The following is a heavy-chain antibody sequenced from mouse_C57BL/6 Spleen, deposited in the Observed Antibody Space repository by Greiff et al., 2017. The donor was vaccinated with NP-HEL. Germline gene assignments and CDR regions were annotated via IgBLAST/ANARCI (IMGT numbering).Heavy chain of an antibody. Sequence: VQLQQSGPELVKPGASVKISCKASGYSFTGYYMNWVKQSPEKSLEWIGEINPSTGGTTYNQKFKAKATLTVDKSSSTAYMQLKSLTSEDSAVYYCARWGGSTDYYAMDYWGQGTSVTVSS. V-gene: IGHV1-42*01. CDR1: GYSFTGYY. CDR3: ARWGGSTDYYAMDY. D-gene: IGHD1-1*01. J-gene: IGHJ4*01. CDR2: INPSTGGT.